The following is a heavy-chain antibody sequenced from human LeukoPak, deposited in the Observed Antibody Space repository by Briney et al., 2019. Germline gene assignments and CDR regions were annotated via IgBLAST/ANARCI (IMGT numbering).Heavy chain of an antibody. Sequence: GASVTVSCTASGYTFTVYYMHWVRQAPGQGLAWMGWINPNSGGTNYAQKFQGRVTMTRDTSISTAYMELSRLRSDDTAVYYCAIFGVPPGEAIMDVWGQGTTVTVSS. V-gene: IGHV1-2*02. J-gene: IGHJ6*02. CDR1: GYTFTVYY. CDR2: INPNSGGT. D-gene: IGHD3-3*01. CDR3: AIFGVPPGEAIMDV.